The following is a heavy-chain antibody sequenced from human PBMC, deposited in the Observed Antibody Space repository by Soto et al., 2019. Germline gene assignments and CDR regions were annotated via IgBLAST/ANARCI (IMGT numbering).Heavy chain of an antibody. Sequence: GSLRLSCAASGFTFSSYAMSWVRQAPGKGLEWVSAISGSGGSTYYADSVKGRFTISRDNSKNTLYLQMNSLRAEDTAVYYCAKDRSYCSGGSCPPRYGMDVWGQGTTVTV. V-gene: IGHV3-23*01. CDR2: ISGSGGST. D-gene: IGHD2-15*01. J-gene: IGHJ6*02. CDR1: GFTFSSYA. CDR3: AKDRSYCSGGSCPPRYGMDV.